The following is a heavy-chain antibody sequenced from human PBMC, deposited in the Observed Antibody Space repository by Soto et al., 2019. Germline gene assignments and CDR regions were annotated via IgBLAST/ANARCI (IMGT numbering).Heavy chain of an antibody. CDR2: INHSGST. Sequence: ETLSLTCTVSGDSISTSSSYYWSWIRQPPGKGLEWIGEINHSGSTNYNPSLKSRVTISVDTSKNQFSLKLSSVTAADTAVYYCARGRPIANIAAREGWFDPWGQGTLVTVSS. D-gene: IGHD6-6*01. CDR1: GDSISTSSSYY. J-gene: IGHJ5*02. CDR3: ARGRPIANIAAREGWFDP. V-gene: IGHV4-39*07.